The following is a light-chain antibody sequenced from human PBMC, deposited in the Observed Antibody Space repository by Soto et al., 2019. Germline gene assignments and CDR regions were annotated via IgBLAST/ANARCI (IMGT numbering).Light chain of an antibody. CDR2: DVT. V-gene: IGLV2-14*01. CDR1: SSDVGGYNY. Sequence: QSVLTQPASVSASPGQSITISCTGTSSDVGGYNYVAWYQQHPDKAPKLLIYDVTNRPSGVSIRFSGSKSGDTASLTISGLLPEDEADYYCASYTTSSTYVFGTGTKVTVL. J-gene: IGLJ1*01. CDR3: ASYTTSSTYV.